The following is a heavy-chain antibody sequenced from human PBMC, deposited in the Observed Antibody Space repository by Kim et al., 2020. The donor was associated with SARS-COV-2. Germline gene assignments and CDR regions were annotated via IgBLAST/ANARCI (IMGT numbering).Heavy chain of an antibody. CDR3: ARRPFYGDYANFDY. D-gene: IGHD4-17*01. Sequence: NPSLKSRVNISVDTSKNQFSLKLSSVTAADTAVYYCARRPFYGDYANFDYWGQGTLVTVSS. J-gene: IGHJ4*02. V-gene: IGHV4-39*01.